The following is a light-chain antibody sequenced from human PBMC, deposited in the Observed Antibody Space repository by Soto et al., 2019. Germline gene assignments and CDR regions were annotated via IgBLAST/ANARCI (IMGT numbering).Light chain of an antibody. CDR2: GAS. Sequence: EIVLKQSPGTLSLSPGERATLSCRASQSVSSSYLAWYQQKPGQAPRLLIYGASRRATGIPDRFSGSGSGTDFTLTISRLEPEDFAVYYCHHYGSSPITFGQGTRLEIK. CDR1: QSVSSSY. J-gene: IGKJ5*01. V-gene: IGKV3-20*01. CDR3: HHYGSSPIT.